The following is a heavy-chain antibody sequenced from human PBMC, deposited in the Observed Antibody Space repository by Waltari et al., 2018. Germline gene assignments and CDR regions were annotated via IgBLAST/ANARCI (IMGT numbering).Heavy chain of an antibody. CDR3: ARGGGGYDKYYFDL. CDR1: GGSISRPYY. D-gene: IGHD5-12*01. Sequence: QVPLQESGPGPVKPSQTLTRTCNVSGGSISRPYYWSWIRQSPGKGLEWIGYVYQSGSTLYNPTLNNRVTMSVDRSKNQFSLRLTSLTAADTAVYFCARGGGGYDKYYFDLWGQGTLVTVSS. CDR2: VYQSGST. J-gene: IGHJ4*02. V-gene: IGHV4-30-4*01.